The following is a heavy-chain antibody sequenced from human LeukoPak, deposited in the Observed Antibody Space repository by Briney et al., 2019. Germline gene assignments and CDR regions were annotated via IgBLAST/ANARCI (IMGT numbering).Heavy chain of an antibody. Sequence: PGGSLRLSCAASGFTFSSYSMNWVRQAPGKGLEWVSSISSSSSYIYYADSVKGRFTISRNNAKNSLYLQMNSLRAEDTAVYYCAREGSGGSYPNDYWGQGTLVTVSS. V-gene: IGHV3-21*01. D-gene: IGHD1-26*01. CDR3: AREGSGGSYPNDY. J-gene: IGHJ4*02. CDR1: GFTFSSYS. CDR2: ISSSSSYI.